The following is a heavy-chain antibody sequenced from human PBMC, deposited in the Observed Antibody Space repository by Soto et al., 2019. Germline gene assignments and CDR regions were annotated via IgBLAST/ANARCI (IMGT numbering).Heavy chain of an antibody. CDR3: ARDAYYYDSSGLFEY. D-gene: IGHD3-22*01. J-gene: IGHJ4*02. Sequence: ASVKVSCKASGYTFTSYAMHWVRQAPGQRLEWMGWINAGNGNTKYSQKFQGRVTITRDTSASTAYMELSSLRSEDTAVYYCARDAYYYDSSGLFEYWGKGTLVTVSS. CDR1: GYTFTSYA. V-gene: IGHV1-3*01. CDR2: INAGNGNT.